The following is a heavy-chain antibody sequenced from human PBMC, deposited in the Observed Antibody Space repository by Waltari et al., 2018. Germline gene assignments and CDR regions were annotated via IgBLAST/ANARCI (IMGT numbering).Heavy chain of an antibody. D-gene: IGHD2-21*01. J-gene: IGHJ4*01. CDR2: IHHSGST. V-gene: IGHV4-34*01. CDR1: GEPFLGYF. Sequence: QVQLHQWGAGQLKPSETLSLTCAVSGEPFLGYFWSWIRQSPGKGLEWLGAIHHSGSTNYNPALASRVSLSVDTTKKQFSLRLTSVTAADAAVYYCARYGEVPPNYFFDYWGRGTLVTVSS. CDR3: ARYGEVPPNYFFDY.